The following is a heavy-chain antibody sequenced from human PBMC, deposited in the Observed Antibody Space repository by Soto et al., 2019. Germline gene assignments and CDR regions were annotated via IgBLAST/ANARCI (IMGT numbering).Heavy chain of an antibody. CDR3: ARLLPAANRRGRRSLYWFDP. CDR2: IYYSGST. D-gene: IGHD2-2*01. CDR1: GGSISSYY. V-gene: IGHV4-59*08. Sequence: SETLSLTCTVSGGSISSYYWSWIRQPPGKGLEWIGYIYYSGSTNYNPSLKSRVTISVDTSKNQFSLKLSSVTAADTAVYYCARLLPAANRRGRRSLYWFDPWGQGTLVTVSS. J-gene: IGHJ5*02.